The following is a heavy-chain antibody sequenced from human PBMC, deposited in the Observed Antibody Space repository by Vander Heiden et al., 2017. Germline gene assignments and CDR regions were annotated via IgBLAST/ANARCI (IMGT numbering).Heavy chain of an antibody. CDR1: GFSLSHSGVG. J-gene: IGHJ6*02. Sequence: QITLKESGPTLVKPTQTLTLTCTFSGFSLSHSGVGVGWLRQPPGKALEWLALIYWNDDKRYSPSLKSRLTITKDTSKNQVVLTMTNMDPVDTATYYCAHLTYDFWSGYYDPYYGMDVWGQGTTVTVSS. V-gene: IGHV2-5*01. CDR2: IYWNDDK. D-gene: IGHD3-3*01. CDR3: AHLTYDFWSGYYDPYYGMDV.